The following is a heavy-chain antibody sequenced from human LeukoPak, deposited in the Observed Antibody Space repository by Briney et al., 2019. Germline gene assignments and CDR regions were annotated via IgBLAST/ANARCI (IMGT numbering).Heavy chain of an antibody. CDR2: INPSGGST. J-gene: IGHJ4*02. V-gene: IGHV1-46*01. D-gene: IGHD3-22*01. Sequence: ASVKVSCKASGYTFTSYGISWVRQAPGQGLEWMGIINPSGGSTSYAQKFQGRVTMTRDTSTSTVYMELSSLRSEDTAVYYCARDFMGRYYDSSGFGDYWGQGTLVTVSS. CDR3: ARDFMGRYYDSSGFGDY. CDR1: GYTFTSYG.